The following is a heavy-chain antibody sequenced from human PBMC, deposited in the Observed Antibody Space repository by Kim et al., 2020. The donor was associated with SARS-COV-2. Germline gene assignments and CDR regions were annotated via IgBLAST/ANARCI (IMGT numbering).Heavy chain of an antibody. CDR3: TRRYYYDSSGYPQFDY. CDR2: IRSKAYGGTT. D-gene: IGHD3-22*01. V-gene: IGHV3-49*03. CDR1: GFTFGDYA. J-gene: IGHJ4*02. Sequence: GGSLRLSCTASGFTFGDYAMSWFRQAPGKGLEWVGFIRSKAYGGTTEYAASVKGRFTISRDDSKSIAYLQMNSLKTEDTAVYYCTRRYYYDSSGYPQFDYWGQGTLVTVSS.